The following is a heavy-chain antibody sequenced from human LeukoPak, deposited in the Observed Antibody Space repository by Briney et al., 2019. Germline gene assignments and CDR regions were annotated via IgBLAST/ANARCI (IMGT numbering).Heavy chain of an antibody. D-gene: IGHD5-12*01. CDR1: GYSFTSYW. CDR3: ARHKTPRGEGYRSRGNWFDP. Sequence: GESLKISCKGSGYSFTSYWISWVRQMPGKGLEWMGRIDPSDSYTNYSPSFQGHVTISADKSISTAYLQWSSLKASDTAMYYCARHKTPRGEGYRSRGNWFDPWGQGTLVTVSS. CDR2: IDPSDSYT. V-gene: IGHV5-10-1*01. J-gene: IGHJ5*02.